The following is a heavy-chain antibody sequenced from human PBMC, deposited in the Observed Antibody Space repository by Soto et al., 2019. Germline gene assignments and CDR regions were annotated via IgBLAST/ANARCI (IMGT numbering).Heavy chain of an antibody. CDR2: IYYSGST. CDR1: GGSISSYY. Sequence: KPSETLSLTCTVSGGSISSYYWSWIRQPPGKGLEWIGYIYYSGSTNYNPSLKSRVTISVDTSKNQFSLKLSSVTAADTAVYYCARDRGYYYDSSGYYYNHFDYWGQGTLVTVSS. V-gene: IGHV4-59*01. CDR3: ARDRGYYYDSSGYYYNHFDY. J-gene: IGHJ4*02. D-gene: IGHD3-22*01.